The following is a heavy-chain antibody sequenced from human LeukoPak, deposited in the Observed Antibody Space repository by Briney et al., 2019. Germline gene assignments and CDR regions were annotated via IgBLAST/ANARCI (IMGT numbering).Heavy chain of an antibody. CDR1: GYTFTSNY. CDR3: ARDQEGFDY. J-gene: IGHJ4*02. CDR2: IYPRDGST. Sequence: ASVKVSCKASGYTFTSNYIHWERQAPGQGLEWMGMIYPRDGSTSYAQKFQGRVTVTRDTSTSTVHMELSGLRSEDTAVYYCARDQEGFDYWGQGTLVTVSS. V-gene: IGHV1-46*01.